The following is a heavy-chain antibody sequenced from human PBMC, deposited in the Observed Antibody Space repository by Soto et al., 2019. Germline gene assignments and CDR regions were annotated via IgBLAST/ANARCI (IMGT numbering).Heavy chain of an antibody. D-gene: IGHD6-13*01. J-gene: IGHJ6*02. Sequence: GTLSLTFAVYGGSFSGYYWSWIRQPPGKGLEWIGEINHSGSTNYNPSLKSRVTISVDTSKNQFSLKLSSVTAADTAVYYCAVIAAAWRRYYYYYGMDVWGQGTTVTVSS. CDR2: INHSGST. CDR1: GGSFSGYY. CDR3: AVIAAAWRRYYYYYGMDV. V-gene: IGHV4-34*01.